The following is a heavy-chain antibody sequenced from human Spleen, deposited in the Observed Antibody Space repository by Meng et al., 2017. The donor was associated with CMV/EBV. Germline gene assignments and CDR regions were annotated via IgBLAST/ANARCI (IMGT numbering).Heavy chain of an antibody. CDR1: GGSMSSGNYY. D-gene: IGHD2-21*01. V-gene: IGHV4-30-4*01. CDR2: IHHSGSA. CDR3: ASFDHIPRRNYFDY. Sequence: QGQLQESGPGLVEPSQTLSLNCTVSGGSMSSGNYYWSWIRQPPGKGLEWIGYIHHSGSAYYNPSLKSRVSISVDTSKNQFSLNLNSMTAADTAVYYCASFDHIPRRNYFDYWGQGTLVTVSS. J-gene: IGHJ4*02.